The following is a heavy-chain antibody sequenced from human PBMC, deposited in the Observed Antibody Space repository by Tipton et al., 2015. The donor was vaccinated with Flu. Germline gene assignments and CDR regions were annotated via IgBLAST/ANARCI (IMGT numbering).Heavy chain of an antibody. Sequence: TQSLTCSVSGFSSTTVYYWAWIRQPPGKGLEWIGTIDRSGNTHYNPSLESRVTVLADTSKNQFSLKLSSVTAADTAVYYCARAVAMYNRGWYFDYWGQGTLVTVSS. CDR1: GFSSTTVYY. CDR2: IDRSGNT. J-gene: IGHJ4*02. D-gene: IGHD6-19*01. V-gene: IGHV4-38-2*02. CDR3: ARAVAMYNRGWYFDY.